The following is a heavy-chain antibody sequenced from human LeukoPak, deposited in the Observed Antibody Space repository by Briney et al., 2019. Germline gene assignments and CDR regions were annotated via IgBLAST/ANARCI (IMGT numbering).Heavy chain of an antibody. Sequence: ASVKVSCKASAYTFTTHDITWVRQAPGLGLEWMGWISTYNGNTKYAQTLQDRVTMTTDTSTSTAYMELSSLRSEDTAVYYCARGWGGYCSSTSCHQSQWFDPWGQGTLVTVSS. D-gene: IGHD2-2*01. CDR2: ISTYNGNT. CDR3: ARGWGGYCSSTSCHQSQWFDP. J-gene: IGHJ5*02. V-gene: IGHV1-18*01. CDR1: AYTFTTHD.